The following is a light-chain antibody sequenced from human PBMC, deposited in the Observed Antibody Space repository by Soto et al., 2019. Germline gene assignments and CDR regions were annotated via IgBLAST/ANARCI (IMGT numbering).Light chain of an antibody. CDR2: GAS. CDR3: QQYGSSPRT. Sequence: EIVLTQSPGTLSLSPGERATLSCRASQSVSSSYLAWYQQKPGQAPRLLIYGASSRATGIPDRFSGSGSGTDFTLIISRLEPEDFAVYYCQQYGSSPRTFCQGTKVESK. V-gene: IGKV3-20*01. J-gene: IGKJ1*01. CDR1: QSVSSSY.